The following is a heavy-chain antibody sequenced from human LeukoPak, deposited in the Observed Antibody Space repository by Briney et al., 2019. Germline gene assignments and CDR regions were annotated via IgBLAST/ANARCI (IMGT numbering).Heavy chain of an antibody. V-gene: IGHV4-39*07. D-gene: IGHD6-19*01. CDR1: GGSISSSSYY. Sequence: SETLSLTCTVSGGSISSSSYYWGWIRQPPGKGLEWIGSIYYSGSTYYNPSLKSRVTISVDTSKNQFSLKLSSVTAADTAVYYCARVNPYSSGWYTLVSGAFDYWGQGTLVTVSS. CDR2: IYYSGST. CDR3: ARVNPYSSGWYTLVSGAFDY. J-gene: IGHJ4*02.